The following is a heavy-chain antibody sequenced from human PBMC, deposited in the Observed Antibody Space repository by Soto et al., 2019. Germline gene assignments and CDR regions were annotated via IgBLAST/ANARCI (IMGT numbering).Heavy chain of an antibody. CDR3: PKGPIEYSASVAH. V-gene: IGHV3-23*01. CDR1: GFSFSSNP. CDR2: ISARGGSS. D-gene: IGHD4-4*01. J-gene: IGHJ4*02. Sequence: GGSPGLSCASSGFSFSSNPMVWVRQAPGKGLEWVSVISARGGSSYFADSVKGRFTISRDNSKNVLSLEMNSLRAEDTAIYFCPKGPIEYSASVAHWGQG.